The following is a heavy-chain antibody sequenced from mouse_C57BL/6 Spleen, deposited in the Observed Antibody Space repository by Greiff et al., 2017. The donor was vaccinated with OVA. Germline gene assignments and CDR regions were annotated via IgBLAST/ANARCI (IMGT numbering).Heavy chain of an antibody. D-gene: IGHD2-4*01. CDR2: ISSGSSTI. J-gene: IGHJ2*01. V-gene: IGHV5-17*01. CDR1: GFTFSDYG. CDR3: ASMITTPYYFDY. Sequence: VHLVESGGGLVKPGGSLKLSCAASGFTFSDYGMHWVRQAPEKGLEWVAYISSGSSTIYYADTVKGRFTISRDNAKNTLFLQMTSLRSEDTAMYYCASMITTPYYFDYWGQGTTLTVSS.